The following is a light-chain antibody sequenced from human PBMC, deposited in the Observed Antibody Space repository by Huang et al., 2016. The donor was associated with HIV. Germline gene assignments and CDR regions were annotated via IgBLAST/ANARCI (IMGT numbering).Light chain of an antibody. Sequence: DTVMTQTPATLSVSPGARATLSCRASQSVGSKLAWFQQKPGQAPRVLIHGASTRATGIPARFRGSVSGTEFTLTISSLQSEDFAVYYCQQYNNWPYTFGQGTKLEIK. CDR1: QSVGSK. CDR3: QQYNNWPYT. V-gene: IGKV3-15*01. J-gene: IGKJ2*01. CDR2: GAS.